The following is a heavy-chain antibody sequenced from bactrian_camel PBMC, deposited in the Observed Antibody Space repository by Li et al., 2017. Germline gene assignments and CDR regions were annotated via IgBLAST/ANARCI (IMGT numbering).Heavy chain of an antibody. J-gene: IGHJ4*01. D-gene: IGHD7*01. CDR1: YFPYDTNNR. Sequence: HVQLVESGGGSVQAGGSLRLSCLALYFPYDTNNRMGWFRQVPGKEREGVAVIYNRGGSTYYADGVKGRFTVSRDDAASTAYLQMNSLNSEDTGMYYCAADQLYGTCRDVLDFPARGQGTQVTVS. CDR3: AADQLYGTCRDVLDFPA. V-gene: IGHV3S54*01. CDR2: IYNRGGST.